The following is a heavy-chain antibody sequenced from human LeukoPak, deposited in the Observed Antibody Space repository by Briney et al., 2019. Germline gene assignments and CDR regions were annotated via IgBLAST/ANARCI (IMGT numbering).Heavy chain of an antibody. CDR2: MSASGGIT. J-gene: IGHJ4*02. V-gene: IGHV3-23*01. CDR3: AKDAINNNPLYYFDY. CDR1: GFSVSSNY. Sequence: PGGSLRLSCAVSGFSVSSNYMSWVRQAPGKGLEWVSGMSASGGITHYADSVRGRFTISRDNSKNTLYLQMNSLRAEDTAVYYCAKDAINNNPLYYFDYWGQGTQVTVSS. D-gene: IGHD1-14*01.